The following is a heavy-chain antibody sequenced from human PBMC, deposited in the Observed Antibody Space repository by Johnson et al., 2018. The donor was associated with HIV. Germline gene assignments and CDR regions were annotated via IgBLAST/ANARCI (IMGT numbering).Heavy chain of an antibody. CDR2: INWNGGST. CDR3: ARPQGTGDAFDI. CDR1: GFIFDDYG. V-gene: IGHV3-20*04. J-gene: IGHJ3*02. D-gene: IGHD1-1*01. Sequence: VQLVESGGDLVQPGGSQRLSCAASGFIFDDYGMSWVRQAPGKGLEWVSSINWNGGSTGYGDSVKGRFTISRDNAKNSLYLQMNSLRAEDTAVYYCARPQGTGDAFDIWGQGTMVTVSS.